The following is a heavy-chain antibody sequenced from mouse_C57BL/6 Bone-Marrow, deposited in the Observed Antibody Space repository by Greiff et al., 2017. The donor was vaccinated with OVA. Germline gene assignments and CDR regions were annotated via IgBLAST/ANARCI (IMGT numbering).Heavy chain of an antibody. V-gene: IGHV5-17*01. Sequence: EVKLVESGGGLVKPGGSLKLSCAASGFTFSDYGMHWVRQAPEKGLEWVAYISSGSSTIYYADTVKGRFTISRDNAKNTLFLQMTSLRSEDTAMYYCARGVEDYAMDYWGQGTSVTVSS. D-gene: IGHD1-1*02. CDR3: ARGVEDYAMDY. J-gene: IGHJ4*01. CDR2: ISSGSSTI. CDR1: GFTFSDYG.